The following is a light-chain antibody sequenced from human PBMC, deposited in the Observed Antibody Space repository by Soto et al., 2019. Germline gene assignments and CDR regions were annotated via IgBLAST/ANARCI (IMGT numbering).Light chain of an antibody. CDR1: SSDVGNYNL. V-gene: IGLV2-23*02. J-gene: IGLJ1*01. CDR3: CSYAGDSYV. Sequence: QSVLTQPASVSGSPGQSITISCTGTSSDVGNYNLVSWYQQHPGKAPKLMIYNVSKRPSGVSKRFSGSKSGNTASLTISGRQADDEADYYCCSYAGDSYVVGTGTKVTVL. CDR2: NVS.